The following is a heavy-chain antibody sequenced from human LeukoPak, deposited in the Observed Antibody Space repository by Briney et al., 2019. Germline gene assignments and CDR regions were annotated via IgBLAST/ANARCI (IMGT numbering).Heavy chain of an antibody. V-gene: IGHV4-59*12. CDR3: ARENYGPFDY. CDR1: GGSISSYY. D-gene: IGHD3-10*01. CDR2: IYHSGST. Sequence: SETLSLTCTVSGGSISSYYWSWIRQPPGKGLEWIGYIYHSGSTYYNPSLKSRVTISVDRSKNQFSLKLSSVTAADTAVYYCARENYGPFDYWGQGTLVTVSS. J-gene: IGHJ4*02.